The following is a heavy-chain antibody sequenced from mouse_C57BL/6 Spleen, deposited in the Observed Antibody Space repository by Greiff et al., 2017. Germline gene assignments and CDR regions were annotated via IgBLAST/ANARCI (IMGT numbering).Heavy chain of an antibody. V-gene: IGHV1-39*01. CDR2: IHPNYGNT. J-gene: IGHJ4*01. CDR3: SRYYKKAMDY. CDR1: GYSFTDYN. D-gene: IGHD2-12*01. Sequence: VQLQQSGPELVKPGASVKISCKASGYSFTDYNMHWVKQSNGKSLEWIGVIHPNYGNTSYNQKFKGKATLTVDKSSSTAYMQLNSLTSEDSAVYYGSRYYKKAMDYWGQGAAVTVSS.